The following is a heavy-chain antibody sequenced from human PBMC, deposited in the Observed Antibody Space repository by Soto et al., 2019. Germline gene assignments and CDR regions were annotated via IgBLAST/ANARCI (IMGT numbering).Heavy chain of an antibody. V-gene: IGHV4-31*03. J-gene: IGHJ6*02. CDR3: ARAEGNCSGGSCTAYYYYYGMDV. CDR1: GGSISSGGYY. CDR2: IYYSGST. D-gene: IGHD2-15*01. Sequence: QVQLQESGPGLVKPSQTLSLTCTVSGGSISSGGYYWSWIRQHPGKGLEWIGYIYYSGSTYYNPSLKSRVTISVDTSKNQFSLKLSSVTAADTAVYYCARAEGNCSGGSCTAYYYYYGMDVWGQGTTVTVSS.